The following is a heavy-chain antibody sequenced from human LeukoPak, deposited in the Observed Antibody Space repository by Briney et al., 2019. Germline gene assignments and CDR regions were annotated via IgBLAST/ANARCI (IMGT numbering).Heavy chain of an antibody. CDR2: ISHDGSDK. CDR1: GFTFSSYT. J-gene: IGHJ4*02. D-gene: IGHD3-22*01. Sequence: GGSLRLSCAASGFTFSSYTFHWVCQAPGKGLEWVSFISHDGSDKYYADSVKGRFSISRDNFKDTLYLQVNSLRAEDTAVYYCALGGAYYDSGGYYQGFDYWGQGTLVTVSS. V-gene: IGHV3-30-3*01. CDR3: ALGGAYYDSGGYYQGFDY.